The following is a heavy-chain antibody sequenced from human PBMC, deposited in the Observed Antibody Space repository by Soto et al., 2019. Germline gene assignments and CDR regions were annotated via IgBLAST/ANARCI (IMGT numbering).Heavy chain of an antibody. Sequence: SETLSLTCTVSGGSISIRSYYWGWIRQPPGKGLEWIGNIFYSGSTYYNPSLKSLVTMSVDTSKNQFSLKVTSVTAADTALYYCERYLQFATVTKTFDYWGTGTLVTVSS. D-gene: IGHD4-17*01. CDR1: GGSISIRSYY. J-gene: IGHJ4*02. V-gene: IGHV4-39*01. CDR2: IFYSGST. CDR3: ERYLQFATVTKTFDY.